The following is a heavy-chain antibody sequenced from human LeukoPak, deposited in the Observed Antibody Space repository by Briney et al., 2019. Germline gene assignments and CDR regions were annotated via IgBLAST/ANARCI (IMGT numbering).Heavy chain of an antibody. CDR1: GFTVSSNY. Sequence: GGSLRLSCAASGFTVSSNYMSWVRQAPGKGLEWVSVIYSGGSTYYADSVKGRFTISRDNSKNTLYLQMNSLRAEDTAVYYCAATSSGGATLGRYYYYGMDVWGQGTTVTVSS. D-gene: IGHD1-26*01. CDR2: IYSGGST. CDR3: AATSSGGATLGRYYYYGMDV. J-gene: IGHJ6*02. V-gene: IGHV3-66*01.